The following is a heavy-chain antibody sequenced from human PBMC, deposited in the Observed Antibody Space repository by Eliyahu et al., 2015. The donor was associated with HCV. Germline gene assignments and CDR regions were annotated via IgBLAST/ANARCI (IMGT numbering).Heavy chain of an antibody. CDR1: GFTFSNAW. Sequence: EVQLVESGGGLVKPGGSLRLSCXASGFTFSNAWXNWXXQAPGKGLEWVGRIKSKTDGGTTDYAAPVKGRFTISRDDSKNTLYLQMNSLKTEDTAVYYCTTGTDSSGYYPDYYYYYGMDVWGQGTTVTVSS. D-gene: IGHD3-22*01. CDR2: IKSKTDGGTT. J-gene: IGHJ6*02. V-gene: IGHV3-15*07. CDR3: TTGTDSSGYYPDYYYYYGMDV.